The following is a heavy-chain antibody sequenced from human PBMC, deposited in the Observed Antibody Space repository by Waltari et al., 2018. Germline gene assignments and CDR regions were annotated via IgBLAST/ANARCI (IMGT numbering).Heavy chain of an antibody. J-gene: IGHJ5*02. D-gene: IGHD1-1*01. CDR3: ARGINESFEP. CDR2: ISYDVVNK. V-gene: IGHV3-30-3*01. CDR1: GFTFSNHA. Sequence: QVQLVESGGGVVQPGRSLRLSCAASGFTFSNHAFYWVRQPPGKGLGWVAVISYDVVNKHYADSVRGRFTVSRDNSKDTLSLQMNSLRVEDTALYYCARGINESFEPWGQGTLVTVSS.